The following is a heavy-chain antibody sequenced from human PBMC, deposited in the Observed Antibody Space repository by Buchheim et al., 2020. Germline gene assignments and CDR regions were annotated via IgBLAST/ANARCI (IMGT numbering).Heavy chain of an antibody. J-gene: IGHJ6*02. D-gene: IGHD2-8*01. Sequence: QVQLVESGGGVVQPGRSLRLSCAASGFTFSSYGMHWVRQAPGKGLEWVAVISYDGSNKYYADSVKGRFTISRDNSKNPLYLQMNSLRAEDTAVYYCAKDVVPPVLMVYATTWYGMDVWGQGTT. CDR3: AKDVVPPVLMVYATTWYGMDV. CDR1: GFTFSSYG. V-gene: IGHV3-30*18. CDR2: ISYDGSNK.